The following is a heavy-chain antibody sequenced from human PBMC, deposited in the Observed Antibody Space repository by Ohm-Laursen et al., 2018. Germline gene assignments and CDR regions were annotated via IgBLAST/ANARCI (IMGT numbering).Heavy chain of an antibody. CDR2: INKDESEK. V-gene: IGHV3-7*01. CDR1: GFTVSNYW. Sequence: GSLRLSCTASGFTVSNYWMSWVRQPPGKGLEWVANINKDESEKYYVDSVKGRFTISKDNAKNLLYLQMNSLKFEDTAVYYCARGSEGPSPPYWGQGTLVTVSS. CDR3: ARGSEGPSPPY. J-gene: IGHJ4*02.